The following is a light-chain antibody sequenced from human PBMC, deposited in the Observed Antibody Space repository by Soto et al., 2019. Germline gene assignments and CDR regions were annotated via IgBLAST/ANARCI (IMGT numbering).Light chain of an antibody. CDR3: SSYTSSSTLL. CDR1: SSDVGGYNY. V-gene: IGLV2-14*01. CDR2: EVS. J-gene: IGLJ2*01. Sequence: QSALTQPASVSGSPGQSITISCTGTSSDVGGYNYVSWYQQHPGKAPKLLIYEVSNRPSGVSIRFSGSKSGNTASLTISGLQAEDEADYYCSSYTSSSTLLFGGGTKLNVL.